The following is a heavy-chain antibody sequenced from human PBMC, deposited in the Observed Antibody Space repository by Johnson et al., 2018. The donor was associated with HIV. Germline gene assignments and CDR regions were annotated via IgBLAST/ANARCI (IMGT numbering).Heavy chain of an antibody. V-gene: IGHV3-30*18. CDR2: VSYDGNKK. CDR3: AKGAFCGGDCYATEDVFDL. CDR1: GFTFNYYG. D-gene: IGHD2-21*01. Sequence: QVKLVESGGGVVQPGRSLRLSCAASGFTFNYYGMHWVRQAPGKGLEWVAVVSYDGNKKHYPDSVKGRFTISRDNSKSTLYLQMNSLRPEDTAVYHCAKGAFCGGDCYATEDVFDLWGQGTMVTVSS. J-gene: IGHJ3*01.